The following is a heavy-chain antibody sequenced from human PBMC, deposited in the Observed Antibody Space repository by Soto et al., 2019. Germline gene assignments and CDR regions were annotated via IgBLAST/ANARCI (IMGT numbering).Heavy chain of an antibody. D-gene: IGHD3-9*01. CDR1: GFTFSSYS. J-gene: IGHJ6*02. V-gene: IGHV3-21*01. Sequence: SGGSLRLSCAASGFTFSSYSMNWVRQAPGKGLEWVSSISSSSSYIYYADSVKGRFTISRDNAKNSLYLQMNSLRAEDTAVYYCARELSYYDILSGYSQYYYYGMDVWGQGTTVTVSS. CDR2: ISSSSSYI. CDR3: ARELSYYDILSGYSQYYYYGMDV.